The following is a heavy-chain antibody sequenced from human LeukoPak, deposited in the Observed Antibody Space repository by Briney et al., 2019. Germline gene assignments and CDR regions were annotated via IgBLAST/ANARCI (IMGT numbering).Heavy chain of an antibody. CDR3: AGRVKYYYGMDV. D-gene: IGHD2-15*01. V-gene: IGHV3-48*03. Sequence: GGSLRLSCAASGFTFSSYEMNWVRQAPGKGLEWVSYISSSGSTIYYADSVKGRFTISRDNAKNSLYLQMNRLRAEDTAVYYCAGRVKYYYGMDVWGQGTTVTVSS. CDR2: ISSSGSTI. CDR1: GFTFSSYE. J-gene: IGHJ6*02.